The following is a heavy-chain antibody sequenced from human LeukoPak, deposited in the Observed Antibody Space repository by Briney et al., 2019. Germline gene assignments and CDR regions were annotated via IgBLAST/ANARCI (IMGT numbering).Heavy chain of an antibody. CDR3: TSGGDS. CDR1: GFTFKNYA. D-gene: IGHD3-10*01. V-gene: IGHV3-7*01. J-gene: IGHJ4*02. Sequence: GGSLRLSYTASGFTFKNYAMSWVRQAPGKGLEWVAHIKQDGSEKYYVDSVKGRFTISRDNAKNSLYLQMNSLRVEDTAVYYCTSGGDSWGQGTLVTVSS. CDR2: IKQDGSEK.